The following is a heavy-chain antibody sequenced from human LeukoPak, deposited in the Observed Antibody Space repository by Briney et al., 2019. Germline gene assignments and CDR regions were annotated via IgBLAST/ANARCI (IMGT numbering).Heavy chain of an antibody. CDR3: ARSGVATCQY. J-gene: IGHJ4*02. V-gene: IGHV3-21*01. Sequence: GGSLRLSCTASGFTFSIYNMNWIRQAPGKELEWVSLISSSSGYLYYTDSVKGRFTISRDNAKNSLYLQMNSLRAEDTAVYYCARSGVATCQYWGQGILVTVSS. D-gene: IGHD3-10*01. CDR1: GFTFSIYN. CDR2: ISSSSGYL.